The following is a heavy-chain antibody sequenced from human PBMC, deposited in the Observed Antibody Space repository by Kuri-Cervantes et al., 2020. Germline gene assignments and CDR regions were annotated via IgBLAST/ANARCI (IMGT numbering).Heavy chain of an antibody. CDR2: IRASGSNT. V-gene: IGHV3-23*01. CDR3: AKDSLEYSSSARDY. D-gene: IGHD6-6*01. Sequence: GESLKISCAASGFTFSSFDMSWVRQAPGKGLEWVSGIRASGSNTYYAASVKGRFTISRDNSKNTLYLQMNSLRAEDTAVYYCAKDSLEYSSSARDYWGQGTLVTVSS. J-gene: IGHJ4*02. CDR1: GFTFSSFD.